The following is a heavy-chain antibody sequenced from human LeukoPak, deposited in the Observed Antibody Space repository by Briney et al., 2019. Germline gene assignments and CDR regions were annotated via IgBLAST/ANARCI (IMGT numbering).Heavy chain of an antibody. CDR2: IYYSGST. CDR1: GGSISSYY. CDR3: ARKDSSSWWGY. Sequence: SETLSLTCTVSGGSISSYYWSWIRQPPGKGLEWIGYIYYSGSTNYNPSLKSRVTISVDTSKNQFSLKLSSVTAADTAVYYCARKDSSSWWGYWGQGTLVTVSS. V-gene: IGHV4-59*01. D-gene: IGHD6-13*01. J-gene: IGHJ4*02.